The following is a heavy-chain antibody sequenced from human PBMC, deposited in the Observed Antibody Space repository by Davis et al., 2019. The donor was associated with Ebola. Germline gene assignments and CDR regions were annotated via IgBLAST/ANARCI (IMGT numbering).Heavy chain of an antibody. CDR1: GYTFTSYG. Sequence: ASVKVSCKASGYTFTSYGISWVRQAPGQGLEWMGWISAYNGNTNYAQKLQGRVTMTTDTSTSTAYMELRSLRSDDTAVYYCAKTYSSGWSGAEYFQHWGQGTLVTVSS. J-gene: IGHJ1*01. D-gene: IGHD6-19*01. CDR3: AKTYSSGWSGAEYFQH. V-gene: IGHV1-18*04. CDR2: ISAYNGNT.